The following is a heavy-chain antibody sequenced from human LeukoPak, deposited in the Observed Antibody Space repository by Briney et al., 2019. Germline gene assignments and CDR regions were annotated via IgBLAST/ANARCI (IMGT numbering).Heavy chain of an antibody. Sequence: GGSLRLSCAASGFTFSSYAMSWVRQAPGKGLEWVSAVSGSGGSTYCADSVKGRFTISRDNSKNTLYLQMNSLRAEDTAVYYCAKVKTVNTFHNFDYWGQGTLVTVSS. J-gene: IGHJ4*02. CDR2: VSGSGGST. D-gene: IGHD3-16*01. V-gene: IGHV3-23*01. CDR1: GFTFSSYA. CDR3: AKVKTVNTFHNFDY.